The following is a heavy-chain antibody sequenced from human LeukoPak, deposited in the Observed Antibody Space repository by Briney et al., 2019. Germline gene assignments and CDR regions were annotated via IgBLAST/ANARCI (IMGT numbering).Heavy chain of an antibody. CDR1: GGSISSYY. CDR3: ARRGGTVVGDTGYHYWYFDN. J-gene: IGHJ4*02. CDR2: ISDSGST. Sequence: SETLSLTCTVSGGSISSYYWSWVRQFPGKGLEWIGYISDSGSTNYSPSLESRVTISVDTSKNKFLLILSSVTAADTAVYYCARRGGTVVGDTGYHYWYFDNWGQGTLVTVSS. V-gene: IGHV4-59*08. D-gene: IGHD5-12*01.